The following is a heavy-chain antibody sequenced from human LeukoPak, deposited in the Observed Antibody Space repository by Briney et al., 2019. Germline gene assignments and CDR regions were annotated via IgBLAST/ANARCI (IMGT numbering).Heavy chain of an antibody. CDR2: IRYDGRSQ. D-gene: IGHD2-15*01. Sequence: GGSLRLSCATSGFTFSNYGMHWVRQAPGKGLEWVAFIRYDGRSQYYADSVKGRFTISRDNSKNTLYLQMNSLRVEDTAVYYCVPLKGDIAVVVYWGQGTLVTVSS. CDR1: GFTFSNYG. CDR3: VPLKGDIAVVVY. J-gene: IGHJ4*02. V-gene: IGHV3-30*02.